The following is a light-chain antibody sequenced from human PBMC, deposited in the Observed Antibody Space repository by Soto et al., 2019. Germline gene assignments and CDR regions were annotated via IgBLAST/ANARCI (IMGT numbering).Light chain of an antibody. Sequence: DIQMTQSPSSLSASVGDRVTITCRASQDIRNDLGWYQQKPGKAPKRLIYAASSLQSGVPPMFGGSGSGTEFPLIISRLQPEDFATYYYLQRDSFPYPCGQGTKRELK. CDR2: AAS. V-gene: IGKV1-17*01. J-gene: IGKJ2*01. CDR3: LQRDSFPYP. CDR1: QDIRND.